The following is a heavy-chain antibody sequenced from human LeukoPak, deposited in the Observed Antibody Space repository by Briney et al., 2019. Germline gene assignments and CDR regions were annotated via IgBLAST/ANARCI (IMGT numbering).Heavy chain of an antibody. CDR1: GYTLTSYY. CDR3: ARYGFSSSWQGGWHAFDI. V-gene: IGHV1-46*01. J-gene: IGHJ3*02. D-gene: IGHD6-13*01. Sequence: ASVKISCKASGYTLTSYYMHWVRQAPGQGLEWMGIINPTVGDTIYAQKFQGRVTMTRDMSTCTVYMELSSLRPDDTAVYYCARYGFSSSWQGGWHAFDIWGQGTMVTVSS. CDR2: INPTVGDT.